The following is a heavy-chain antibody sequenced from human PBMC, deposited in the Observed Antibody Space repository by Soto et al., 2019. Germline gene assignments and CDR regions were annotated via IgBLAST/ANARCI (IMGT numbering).Heavy chain of an antibody. CDR3: AKGNNLEWFLTPIAY. Sequence: GGSLRLSCAASGFTFSNYVMSWVRQAPGKGLEWVSAISGSGGSTYSADSVKGRFTISRDNSKNTLYLQMDSLRAEDTAVYYCAKGNNLEWFLTPIAYWGQGTLVTVSS. CDR1: GFTFSNYV. D-gene: IGHD3-3*01. V-gene: IGHV3-23*01. CDR2: ISGSGGST. J-gene: IGHJ4*02.